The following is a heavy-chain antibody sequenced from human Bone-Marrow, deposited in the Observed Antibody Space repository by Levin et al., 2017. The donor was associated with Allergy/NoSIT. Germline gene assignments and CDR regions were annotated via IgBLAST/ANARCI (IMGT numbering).Heavy chain of an antibody. D-gene: IGHD3-3*01. V-gene: IGHV4-59*01. CDR3: ARDRGTYYDFWSGYPDAFDI. Sequence: SETLSLTCTVSGGSISSYYWSWIRQPPGKGLEWIGYIYYSGSTNYNPSLKSRVTISVDTSKNQFSLKLSSVTAADTAVYYCARDRGTYYDFWSGYPDAFDIWGQGTMVTVSS. J-gene: IGHJ3*02. CDR1: GGSISSYY. CDR2: IYYSGST.